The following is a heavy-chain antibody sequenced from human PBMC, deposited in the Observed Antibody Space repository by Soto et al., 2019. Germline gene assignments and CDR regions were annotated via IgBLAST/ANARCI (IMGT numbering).Heavy chain of an antibody. CDR1: GFTFSSYA. J-gene: IGHJ4*02. Sequence: GGSLRLSCAACGFTFSSYAMSWVRQAPGKGLEWVSAISGSGGSTYYADSVKGRFTISRDNSKNTLYLQMNSLRAEDTAVFYCAQIRAYDSSGYYSDDYWGQGTLVTVSS. V-gene: IGHV3-23*01. CDR3: AQIRAYDSSGYYSDDY. D-gene: IGHD3-22*01. CDR2: ISGSGGST.